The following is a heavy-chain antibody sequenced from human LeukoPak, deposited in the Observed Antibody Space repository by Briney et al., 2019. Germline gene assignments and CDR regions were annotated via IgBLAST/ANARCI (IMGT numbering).Heavy chain of an antibody. D-gene: IGHD3-10*01. CDR2: INPNSGGT. CDR1: GYTFTGYY. V-gene: IGHV1-2*02. J-gene: IGHJ4*02. CDR3: AKSQYSFGAGSTRPLFDY. Sequence: ASVKVSCKASGYTFTGYYMHWVRQAPGQGLEWMGWINPNSGGTYFAQRFEARVTLTRDTSINTGYMEMRGLTSDDTAIYYCAKSQYSFGAGSTRPLFDYWGQGTLVTVSS.